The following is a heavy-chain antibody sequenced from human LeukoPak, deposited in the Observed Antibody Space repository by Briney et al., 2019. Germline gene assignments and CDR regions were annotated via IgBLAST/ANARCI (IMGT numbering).Heavy chain of an antibody. V-gene: IGHV1-69*13. CDR2: IIPIFGTA. CDR1: GGTFSSYA. D-gene: IGHD3-22*01. CDR3: ARAAHYYYDSSGYYALDY. J-gene: IGHJ4*02. Sequence: ASVKVSCKASGGTFSSYAISWVRQAPGQGLEWMGGIIPIFGTANYAQRFQRRVTITADESTSTAYMELSSLRSEDTAVYYCARAAHYYYDSSGYYALDYWGQGTLVTVSS.